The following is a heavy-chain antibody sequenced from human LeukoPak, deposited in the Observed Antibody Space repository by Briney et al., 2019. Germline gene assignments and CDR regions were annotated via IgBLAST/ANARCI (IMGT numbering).Heavy chain of an antibody. J-gene: IGHJ4*02. CDR1: GFTFSTSG. Sequence: PGGSLRLSCAASGFTFSTSGMHWVRQAPGKGLEWVAFIRYDGSNKYYGDSVKGRFTISRDNSKNTLYLQMNSLRAEGTAVYYCAKGIVIVSATGVDYWGQGTLVTVSS. V-gene: IGHV3-30*02. D-gene: IGHD2/OR15-2a*01. CDR3: AKGIVIVSATGVDY. CDR2: IRYDGSNK.